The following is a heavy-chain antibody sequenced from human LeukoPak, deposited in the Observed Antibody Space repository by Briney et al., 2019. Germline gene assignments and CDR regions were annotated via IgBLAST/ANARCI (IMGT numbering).Heavy chain of an antibody. CDR1: GFTFSSYA. CDR2: ISYDGSNK. Sequence: GGSLRLSCAASGFTFSSYAMSWVRQAPGKGLEWVAVISYDGSNKYYADSVKGRFTISRDNSKNTLYLQMNSLRAEDTAVYYCARGKGELLRYYYYGMDVWGQGTTVTVSS. D-gene: IGHD3-10*01. V-gene: IGHV3-30-3*01. J-gene: IGHJ6*02. CDR3: ARGKGELLRYYYYGMDV.